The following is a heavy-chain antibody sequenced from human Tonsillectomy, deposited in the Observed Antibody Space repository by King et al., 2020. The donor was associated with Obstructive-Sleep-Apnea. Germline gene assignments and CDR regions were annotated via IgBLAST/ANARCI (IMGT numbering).Heavy chain of an antibody. J-gene: IGHJ4*02. Sequence: VQLQQWGAGLLKPSETLSLTCAVYGGSFSGYYWSWIRQPPGKGLLWIGEFNHSGSTNYNPSLKSRVTISVDTSKNQFSLNRCSVTAADTAVYYCARALQGIAAAGTGLVFFWNWGQGTLVTVSS. CDR2: FNHSGST. D-gene: IGHD6-13*01. V-gene: IGHV4-34*01. CDR3: ARALQGIAAAGTGLVFFWN. CDR1: GGSFSGYY.